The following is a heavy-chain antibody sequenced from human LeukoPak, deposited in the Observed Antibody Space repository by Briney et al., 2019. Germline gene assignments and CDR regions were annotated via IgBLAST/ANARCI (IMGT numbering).Heavy chain of an antibody. CDR3: ARDLEPYFDWFGAFDI. J-gene: IGHJ3*02. V-gene: IGHV3-30-3*01. D-gene: IGHD3-9*01. CDR1: GFTFSSYA. Sequence: GGSLRLSCAASGFTFSSYAMHWVRQAPGKGLEWVAVISYDGSNKYYADSVKGRFTISRDNSKNTLYLQMNSLGAEDTAVYYCARDLEPYFDWFGAFDIWGQGTMVTVSS. CDR2: ISYDGSNK.